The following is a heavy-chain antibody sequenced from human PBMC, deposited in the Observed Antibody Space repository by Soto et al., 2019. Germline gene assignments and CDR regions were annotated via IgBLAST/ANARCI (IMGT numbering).Heavy chain of an antibody. J-gene: IGHJ4*02. V-gene: IGHV4-39*01. CDR3: ASPQVVVTAITFRFDY. CDR2: IYYSGST. Sequence: SXTLSLTCAVSGGSISSSSYYWGWIRQPPGKGLEWIGSIYYSGSTYYNPSLKSRVTISVDTSKNQFSLKLSSVTAADTAVYYCASPQVVVTAITFRFDYWGQGTLVTVSS. CDR1: GGSISSSSYY. D-gene: IGHD2-21*02.